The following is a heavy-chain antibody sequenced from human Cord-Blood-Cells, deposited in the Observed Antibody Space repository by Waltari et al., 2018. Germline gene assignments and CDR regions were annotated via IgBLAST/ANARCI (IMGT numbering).Heavy chain of an antibody. V-gene: IGHV1-24*01. CDR3: ATRAGGPDYWYFDL. Sequence: VKVSCKVSGYTLTELSMHWVRQAPGKGLEWMGGFDPEDGETIYAQKFQGRVTMTEDTSTDTAYMELSSLRSEDTAVYYCATRAGGPDYWYFDLWGRGTLVTVSS. CDR2: FDPEDGET. D-gene: IGHD6-25*01. J-gene: IGHJ2*01. CDR1: GYTLTELS.